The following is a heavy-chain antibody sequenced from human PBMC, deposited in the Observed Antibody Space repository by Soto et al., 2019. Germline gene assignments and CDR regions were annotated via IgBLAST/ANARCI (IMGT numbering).Heavy chain of an antibody. CDR1: GFTFSDYA. Sequence: VQLVESGGGVVQPWRSLRLSCAASGFTFSDYAMHWVRQAPGEWLEWVAVVSHDGRNTHYADSVKGRFTISRVSSKNTVSLEMTSLRAEDTAVYYCAKVGRQWLVTSDFNYWGQGALVTVSS. D-gene: IGHD6-19*01. V-gene: IGHV3-30*18. CDR2: VSHDGRNT. CDR3: AKVGRQWLVTSDFNY. J-gene: IGHJ4*02.